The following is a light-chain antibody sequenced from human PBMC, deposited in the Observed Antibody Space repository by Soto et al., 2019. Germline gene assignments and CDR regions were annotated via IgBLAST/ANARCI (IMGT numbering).Light chain of an antibody. CDR1: SSDVGGYDY. Sequence: QSALTQVASVSGSPGQSITISGTGTSSDVGGYDYVSWYQQHPGKAPKLMIYNVNYRPSGVSDRFSGAKSGYTASLTIAGLQAEDEANYYCSSYTNPNTVVFGGGTKVTVL. V-gene: IGLV2-14*03. CDR3: SSYTNPNTVV. J-gene: IGLJ2*01. CDR2: NVN.